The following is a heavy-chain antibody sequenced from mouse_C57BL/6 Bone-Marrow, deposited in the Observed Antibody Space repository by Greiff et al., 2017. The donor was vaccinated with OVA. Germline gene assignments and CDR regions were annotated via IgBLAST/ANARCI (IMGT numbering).Heavy chain of an antibody. CDR2: ISNLAYSI. Sequence: EVMLVESGGGLVQPGGSLKLSCAASGFTFSDYGMAWVRQAPRKGPEWVAFISNLAYSIYYADTVTGRFTISRANAKNTLYLEMSSLRSEDTAMYYCARNWGTYYAMDYWGQGTSVTVSS. CDR3: ARNWGTYYAMDY. D-gene: IGHD4-1*01. J-gene: IGHJ4*01. V-gene: IGHV5-15*01. CDR1: GFTFSDYG.